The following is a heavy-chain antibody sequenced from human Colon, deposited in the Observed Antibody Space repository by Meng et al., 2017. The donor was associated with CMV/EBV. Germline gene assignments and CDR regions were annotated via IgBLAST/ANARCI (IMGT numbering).Heavy chain of an antibody. CDR1: GYCFTGYY. V-gene: IGHV1-2*02. Sequence: VQLVQSGAEVGIPGASVKVSCKASGYCFTGYYIHWVRQAPGQGLEWMGWMDPTTGRTDYAQKFQGTVTMTRDTSISTAYLELSRLTSDDTAVYYCASHSSYVWGSHHWGQGTLVTVSS. CDR3: ASHSSYVWGSHH. CDR2: MDPTTGRT. D-gene: IGHD3-16*01. J-gene: IGHJ1*01.